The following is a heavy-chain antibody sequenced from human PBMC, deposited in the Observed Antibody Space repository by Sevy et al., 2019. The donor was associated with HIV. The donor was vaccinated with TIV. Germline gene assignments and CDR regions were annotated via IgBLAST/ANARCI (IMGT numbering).Heavy chain of an antibody. CDR3: TTDAHDFTNYPSPYYFDQ. CDR2: IKGKTDGGPT. V-gene: IGHV3-15*01. J-gene: IGHJ4*02. D-gene: IGHD4-4*01. CDR1: GFTLSDAS. Sequence: GGSLRLSCAASGFTLSDASMSWVRQAPGKGLEWVGRIKGKTDGGPTDYAAPVKGRFTISRDESKNTLYLQMNSLKTEDTAVYYCTTDAHDFTNYPSPYYFDQWGQGTLVTVSS.